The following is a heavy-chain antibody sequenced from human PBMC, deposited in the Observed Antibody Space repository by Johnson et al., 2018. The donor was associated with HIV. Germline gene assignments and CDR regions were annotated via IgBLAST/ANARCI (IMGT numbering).Heavy chain of an antibody. Sequence: VQLVESGGGVVQPGRSLRLSCAASGFSVSSNHMTWVRQAPGKGLEWVSVIYTGDSTYYADSVRGRFTVSRDNSKNTLYLQMNSLRAEDTAVYYCAKMAGSYSSPVPFPVKKPREDAFDIWGQGTMVTVSS. CDR2: IYTGDST. D-gene: IGHD1-26*01. CDR1: GFSVSSNH. V-gene: IGHV3-66*01. CDR3: AKMAGSYSSPVPFPVKKPREDAFDI. J-gene: IGHJ3*02.